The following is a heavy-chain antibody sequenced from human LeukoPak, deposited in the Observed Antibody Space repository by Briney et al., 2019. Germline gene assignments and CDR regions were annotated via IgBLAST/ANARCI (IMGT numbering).Heavy chain of an antibody. D-gene: IGHD3-3*01. CDR2: IYHSGST. V-gene: IGHV4-39*01. J-gene: IGHJ5*02. CDR3: ARQVNFWSGYTSGKNWFDP. Sequence: SETLSLTCTVSGGSISSSIYYWGWIRQPPGKGLEWIGSIYHSGSTYYNPSLKSRVTISVDTSKKQFSLKLSSVTAADTAVYYCARQVNFWSGYTSGKNWFDPWGQGILVTVSS. CDR1: GGSISSSIYY.